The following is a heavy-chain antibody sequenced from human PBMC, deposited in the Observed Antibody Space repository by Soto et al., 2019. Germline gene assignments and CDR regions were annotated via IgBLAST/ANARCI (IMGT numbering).Heavy chain of an antibody. Sequence: ASVKVSCKASGYTFTSYAMHWVRQAPGQRLEWMGWINAGNGNTKYSQKFQGRVTITRDTSASTAYMELSSLRSEDTAVYYCARVMSSTSSQPLNAEYFQHWGQGTLVTVSS. CDR3: ARVMSSTSSQPLNAEYFQH. V-gene: IGHV1-3*01. CDR1: GYTFTSYA. CDR2: INAGNGNT. J-gene: IGHJ1*01. D-gene: IGHD2-2*01.